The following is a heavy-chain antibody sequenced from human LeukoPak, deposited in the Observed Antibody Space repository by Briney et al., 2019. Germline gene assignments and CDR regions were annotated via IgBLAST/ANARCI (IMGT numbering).Heavy chain of an antibody. J-gene: IGHJ4*02. CDR3: ARASYCSGGSCYRPFDY. Sequence: PSETLSLTCTVSGGSISSYYWSWLRQPAGKGLEWIGRIYTSGSTNYNPSLKSRVTMSVDTSKNQFSLKLSSVTAADTAVYYCARASYCSGGSCYRPFDYWGQGTLVTVSS. V-gene: IGHV4-4*07. CDR2: IYTSGST. D-gene: IGHD2-15*01. CDR1: GGSISSYY.